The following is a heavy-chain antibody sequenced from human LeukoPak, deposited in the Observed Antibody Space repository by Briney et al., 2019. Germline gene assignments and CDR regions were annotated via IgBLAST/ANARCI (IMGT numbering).Heavy chain of an antibody. J-gene: IGHJ6*03. Sequence: PSETPSLTCTVSGGSISSGGYYWSWIRQPPGKGLEWIGYIYHSGSTYYNPSLKSRVTISVDRSKNQFSLKLSSVTAADTAVYYRARVLRDYYYYYMDVWGKGTTVTVSS. CDR1: GGSISSGGYY. D-gene: IGHD3-3*01. CDR2: IYHSGST. V-gene: IGHV4-30-2*01. CDR3: ARVLRDYYYYYMDV.